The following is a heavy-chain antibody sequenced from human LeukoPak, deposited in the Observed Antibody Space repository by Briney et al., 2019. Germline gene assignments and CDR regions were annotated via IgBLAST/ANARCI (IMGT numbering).Heavy chain of an antibody. Sequence: ASVTVSCKASGYTFTGYYMHWVRQAPGQGLEWMGWINPNSGGTNYAQKFQGRVTMTRDTSISTAYMELSRLRSDDTAVYYCARGHGYSYEPFDYWGQGTLVTVSS. J-gene: IGHJ4*02. CDR2: INPNSGGT. CDR3: ARGHGYSYEPFDY. CDR1: GYTFTGYY. V-gene: IGHV1-2*02. D-gene: IGHD5-18*01.